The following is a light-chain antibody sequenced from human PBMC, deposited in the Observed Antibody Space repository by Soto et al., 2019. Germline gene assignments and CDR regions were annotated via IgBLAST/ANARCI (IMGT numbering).Light chain of an antibody. CDR3: SSYTSSSLYV. J-gene: IGLJ1*01. Sequence: QSALTQPASVSGSPGQSITISCTGTSSDVGGYNYVSWYQQHPGKAPKLIIYDVSNRPSGVSNRFSGSKSGNTASLTISGLQAEDEADYYCSSYTSSSLYVFGTGTKVTVI. CDR1: SSDVGGYNY. CDR2: DVS. V-gene: IGLV2-14*01.